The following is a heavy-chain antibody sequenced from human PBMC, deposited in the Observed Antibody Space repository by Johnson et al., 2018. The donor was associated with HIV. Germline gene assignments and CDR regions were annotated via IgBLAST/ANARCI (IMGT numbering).Heavy chain of an antibody. Sequence: VQLVESGGGLVQPGGSLRLSCAASGFTFSSYDMHWVRQATGKGLEWVSAIGTAGDTYYPGSVKGRFTISRENAKNSLYLQMNSVRAGDMAVYYCAREEANGAFDIGGQGTMVTVSS. CDR1: GFTFSSYD. J-gene: IGHJ3*02. CDR2: IGTAGDT. CDR3: AREEANGAFDI. V-gene: IGHV3-13*01.